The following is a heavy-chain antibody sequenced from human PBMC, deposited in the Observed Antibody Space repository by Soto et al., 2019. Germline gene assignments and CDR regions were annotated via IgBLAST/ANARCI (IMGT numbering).Heavy chain of an antibody. CDR1: GYTFYSHS. V-gene: IGHV1-18*01. D-gene: IGHD5-18*01. CDR3: ARCIQGDYYYGMDV. Sequence: QAQLVQSGAEVKKPGASVKVSCKASGYTFYSHSISWVRQAPGQGLEWMGRINADYGNAQYAQKFRGRVTMTTDTYTTTAYMELTNVRSDDTAVYYCARCIQGDYYYGMDVWGQGTTVTVSS. J-gene: IGHJ6*02. CDR2: INADYGNA.